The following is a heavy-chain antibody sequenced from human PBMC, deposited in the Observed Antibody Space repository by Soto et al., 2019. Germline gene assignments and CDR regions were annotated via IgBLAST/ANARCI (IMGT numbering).Heavy chain of an antibody. D-gene: IGHD3-22*01. CDR1: GFTFSSYA. CDR2: ISYDGSNK. J-gene: IGHJ4*02. Sequence: QVQLVESGGGVVQPGRSLRLSCAASGFTFSSYAMHWVRQAPGKGLEWVAVISYDGSNKYYADSVKGRFTISRDNSKNTLYLQMNSLRAEDTAVYYCAVDYYDSSGILRHYWGQGTLVTVSS. CDR3: AVDYYDSSGILRHY. V-gene: IGHV3-30-3*01.